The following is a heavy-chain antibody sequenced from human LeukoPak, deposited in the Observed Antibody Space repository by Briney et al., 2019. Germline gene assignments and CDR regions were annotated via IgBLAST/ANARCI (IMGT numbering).Heavy chain of an antibody. CDR3: ARDGGYSSSWSHLIYYYYMDV. CDR2: ISYDGSNK. J-gene: IGHJ6*03. CDR1: GFTFSSYA. Sequence: GGSLRLSCAASGFTFSSYAMHWVRQAPGKGLEWVAVISYDGSNKYYADSVKGRFTISRDNSKNTLYLQMNSLRAEDTAVYYCARDGGYSSSWSHLIYYYYMDVWGKGTTVTVSS. V-gene: IGHV3-30-3*01. D-gene: IGHD6-13*01.